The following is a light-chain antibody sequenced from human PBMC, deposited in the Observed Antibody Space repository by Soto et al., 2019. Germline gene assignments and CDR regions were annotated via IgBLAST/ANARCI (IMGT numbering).Light chain of an antibody. CDR2: DVS. Sequence: QSALTQPASVSGSPGQSITISCTGTSSDVGGYNYVSWYQQHPGKAPKRMIYDVSNRPSGVSNRFSGSKSGNTASLTISGLQAEDEADYYCSSYTSSSRVVFGGGTQLTVL. V-gene: IGLV2-14*01. J-gene: IGLJ2*01. CDR1: SSDVGGYNY. CDR3: SSYTSSSRVV.